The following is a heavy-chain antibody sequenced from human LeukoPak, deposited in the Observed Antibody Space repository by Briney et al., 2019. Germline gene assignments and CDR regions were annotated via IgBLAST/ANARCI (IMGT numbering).Heavy chain of an antibody. Sequence: GASVKVSCKASGYTFTSYGISWVRQAPGQGLEWMGWISAYNGNTNYAQKLQGRVTMTTDTSTSTAYMELRSLRSDDTAVYYCARVVRYSSGPLTDLFPYSFDYWGQGTLVTVSS. J-gene: IGHJ4*02. D-gene: IGHD6-19*01. CDR1: GYTFTSYG. CDR3: ARVVRYSSGPLTDLFPYSFDY. V-gene: IGHV1-18*01. CDR2: ISAYNGNT.